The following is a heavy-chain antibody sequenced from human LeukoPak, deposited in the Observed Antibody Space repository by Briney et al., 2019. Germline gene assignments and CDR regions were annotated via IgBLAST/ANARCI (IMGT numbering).Heavy chain of an antibody. J-gene: IGHJ6*02. CDR2: ISGSGGST. D-gene: IGHD4-17*01. CDR1: GFTFSSYA. CDR3: AKYMGIDYGDHYYYYGMDV. Sequence: GGSLLLSCAASGFTFSSYAMSWVRQAPGKGLEWVSAISGSGGSTYYADSVKGRFTISRDNSKNTLYLQMNSLRAEDTAVYYCAKYMGIDYGDHYYYYGMDVWGQGTTVTVSS. V-gene: IGHV3-23*01.